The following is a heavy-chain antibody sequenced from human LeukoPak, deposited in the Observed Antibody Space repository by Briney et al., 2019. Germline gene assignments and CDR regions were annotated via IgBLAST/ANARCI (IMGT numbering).Heavy chain of an antibody. CDR2: IYYSGST. CDR3: ARDFEGYSYGSIADIVLMVYATRGFDY. V-gene: IGHV4-59*12. J-gene: IGHJ4*02. CDR1: GGSISSYY. D-gene: IGHD2-8*01. Sequence: SETLSLTCTVSGGSISSYYWSWIRQPPGKGLEWIGYIYYSGSTYYNPSLKSRVTISVDTSKNQFSLKLSSVTAADTAVYYCARDFEGYSYGSIADIVLMVYATRGFDYWGQGTLVTVSS.